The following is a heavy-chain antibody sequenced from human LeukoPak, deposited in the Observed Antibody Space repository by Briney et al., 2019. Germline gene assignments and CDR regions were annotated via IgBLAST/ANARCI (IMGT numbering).Heavy chain of an antibody. CDR1: GVSINTYY. J-gene: IGHJ4*02. V-gene: IGHV4-4*09. CDR3: AAGPWELDF. CDR2: IYNGGNT. D-gene: IGHD1-26*01. Sequence: SETLSLTCTVSGVSINTYYASWIRQAPGKGLEFVGFIYNGGNTNYNPSLKSRATISVDTSNNQFSLRLTSVTAADTAMYYCAAGPWELDFWGQGTLVTVSS.